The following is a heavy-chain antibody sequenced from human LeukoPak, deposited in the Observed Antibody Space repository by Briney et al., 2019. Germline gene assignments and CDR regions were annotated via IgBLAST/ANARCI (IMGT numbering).Heavy chain of an antibody. CDR2: IITNNANSGAT. Sequence: ASVKVSCTASGYTFTGYNIHWVRQAPGQGLEWMVRIITNNANSGATNYAQKFQGRVIMTRDTSISTAYMELSRLRSDDTAVYYCARGDDYAFEIWGQGTMVTVSS. J-gene: IGHJ3*02. V-gene: IGHV1-2*06. CDR3: ARGDDYAFEI. CDR1: GYTFTGYN. D-gene: IGHD4-11*01.